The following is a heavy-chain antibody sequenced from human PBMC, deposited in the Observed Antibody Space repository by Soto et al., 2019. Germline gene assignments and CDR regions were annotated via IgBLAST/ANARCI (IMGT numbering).Heavy chain of an antibody. D-gene: IGHD3-3*01. CDR2: IWHDGKNE. CDR1: GFPFIRHG. CDR3: ASVKTWTIVNLGVDQ. V-gene: IGHV3-33*01. Sequence: QVQLVESGGGVVQPGRSLRLSCEVSGFPFIRHGMHWVRQAPGKGLEWVAFIWHDGKNEHYADSVKDRFNMSRDNSRNTLYVQMNSLRAEDTAVYYCASVKTWTIVNLGVDQGGQGTLVTGST. J-gene: IGHJ4*02.